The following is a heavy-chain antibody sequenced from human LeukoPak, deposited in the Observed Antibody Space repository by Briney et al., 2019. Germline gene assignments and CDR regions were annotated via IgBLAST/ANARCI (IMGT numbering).Heavy chain of an antibody. Sequence: ASVKVSCKVSGYTLTELSMHWVRQAPGKGLEWMGGFDPEDGETIYAQNFQGRVTMTEDTSTDTAYMELNNLTPEDTAVYYCVRFAAGPDPYYPWGQGTLVTVSS. J-gene: IGHJ5*02. CDR2: FDPEDGET. D-gene: IGHD6-25*01. CDR3: VRFAAGPDPYYP. CDR1: GYTLTELS. V-gene: IGHV1-24*01.